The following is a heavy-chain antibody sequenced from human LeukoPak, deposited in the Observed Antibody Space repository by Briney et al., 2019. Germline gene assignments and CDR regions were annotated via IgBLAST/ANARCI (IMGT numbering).Heavy chain of an antibody. V-gene: IGHV4-59*08. Sequence: SETLSLTCTVSGDSISPYYWNWIRQPPGKGLECIGYISYSGSTNCNPSLKSRVTISVDTSKTQFSLKLNSVTAADTAVYYCARHCSGGSCYSVFDYWGHGTLVTVSS. CDR1: GDSISPYY. J-gene: IGHJ4*01. CDR3: ARHCSGGSCYSVFDY. D-gene: IGHD2-15*01. CDR2: ISYSGST.